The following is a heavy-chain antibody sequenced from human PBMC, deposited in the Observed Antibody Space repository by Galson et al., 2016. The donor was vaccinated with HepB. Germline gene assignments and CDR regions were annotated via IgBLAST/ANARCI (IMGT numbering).Heavy chain of an antibody. J-gene: IGHJ4*02. V-gene: IGHV4-39*02. CDR2: ISYHGKT. Sequence: SETLSLTCTVSGGSISSSHSYYWGWIRQPPGRGLEWIGTISYHGKTYYHPSLKSRVTISVDTSRNQFSLRLSSVTATDTAVYYCACDDYWGQGTLVTVSS. CDR3: ACDDY. CDR1: GGSISSSHSYY.